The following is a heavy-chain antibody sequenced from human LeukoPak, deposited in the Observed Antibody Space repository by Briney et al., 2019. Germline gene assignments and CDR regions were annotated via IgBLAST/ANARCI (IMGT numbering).Heavy chain of an antibody. CDR1: GFTFSSYG. V-gene: IGHV3-30*18. D-gene: IGHD6-13*01. CDR3: AKNAHSSSGNDFDY. CDR2: ISYDGSNK. Sequence: GGSLRLSCAASGFTFSSYGMHWVRQAPGKGLEWVAVISYDGSNKYYADSVKGRFTISRDNSKNTLYLQMNSLRAEDTAVYYCAKNAHSSSGNDFDYWGQGTLVTVSS. J-gene: IGHJ4*02.